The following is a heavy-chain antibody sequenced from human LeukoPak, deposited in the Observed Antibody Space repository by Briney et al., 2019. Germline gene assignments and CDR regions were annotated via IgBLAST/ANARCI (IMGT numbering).Heavy chain of an antibody. V-gene: IGHV3-15*01. J-gene: IGHJ6*03. Sequence: GGSLRLSCAASGFSFSDAWMSWVRQAPGKGLEWVGRIKSKIDGGTTDYAAPVKGRFTISRDDSKNTLYLQMNSLKTEDTAVYYCTTDHQTTVSPYYYYYYMDVWGKGTTVTVSS. D-gene: IGHD4-11*01. CDR1: GFSFSDAW. CDR2: IKSKIDGGTT. CDR3: TTDHQTTVSPYYYYYYMDV.